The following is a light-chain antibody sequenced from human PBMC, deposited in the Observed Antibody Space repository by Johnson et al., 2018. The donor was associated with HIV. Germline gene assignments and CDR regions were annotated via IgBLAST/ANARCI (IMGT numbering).Light chain of an antibody. CDR3: GTWDSSLSVYV. J-gene: IGLJ1*01. Sequence: QSVLTQPPSVSAAPGQKVTISCSGSSSNIGNKYVSWYQQLPGTAPKLLIYENTKRPSGIPDRVFGSKSGTSATLDITGLQTGDEGDYYCGTWDSSLSVYVFGTGTKVTVL. CDR1: SSNIGNKY. CDR2: ENT. V-gene: IGLV1-51*02.